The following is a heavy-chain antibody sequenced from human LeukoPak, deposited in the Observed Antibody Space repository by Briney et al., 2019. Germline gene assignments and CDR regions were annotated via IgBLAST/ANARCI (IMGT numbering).Heavy chain of an antibody. CDR2: ISAYNGNT. D-gene: IGHD3-22*01. CDR3: ARHYYDSSGYPPYYYYGMDV. J-gene: IGHJ6*02. Sequence: ASVKVSCKASGYTFTSYGISWVRQAPGQGLEWMGWISAYNGNTNYAQKLQGRVTMTTDTSTSTAYMELRSLRSDDTAVYYCARHYYDSSGYPPYYYYGMDVWGQGTTVTVSS. V-gene: IGHV1-18*01. CDR1: GYTFTSYG.